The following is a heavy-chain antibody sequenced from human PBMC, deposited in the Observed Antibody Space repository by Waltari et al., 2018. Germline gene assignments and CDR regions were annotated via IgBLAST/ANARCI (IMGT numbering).Heavy chain of an antibody. CDR3: ARDRGRGLYLDS. V-gene: IGHV4-4*02. Sequence: QESGPGLAKPSGTLSLTCAVSGASITNNYWWSWVRQSPGKGLEWIGQVHGSGKTNYNPSFASRLIMSLDTSTNQISLKVTSATAADTATYYCARDRGRGLYLDSWGQGTLVTVSP. CDR1: GASITNNYW. CDR2: VHGSGKT. D-gene: IGHD2-15*01. J-gene: IGHJ4*02.